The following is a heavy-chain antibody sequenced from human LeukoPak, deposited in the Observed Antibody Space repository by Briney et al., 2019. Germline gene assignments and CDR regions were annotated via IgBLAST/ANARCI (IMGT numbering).Heavy chain of an antibody. CDR2: INPSGGST. Sequence: ASVKVSCKASGYTFTSYYMHWVRQAPGQGLEWMGIINPSGGSTSYAQKFQGRVTMTRDTSTSTVYMELSSLRSEDTAMYYCARGEYSYGYRGSHAEFDYWGQGTLVTVSS. CDR1: GYTFTSYY. D-gene: IGHD5-18*01. CDR3: ARGEYSYGYRGSHAEFDY. J-gene: IGHJ4*02. V-gene: IGHV1-46*01.